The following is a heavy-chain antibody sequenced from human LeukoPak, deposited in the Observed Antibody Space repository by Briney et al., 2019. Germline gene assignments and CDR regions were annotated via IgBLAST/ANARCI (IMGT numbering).Heavy chain of an antibody. Sequence: GGSLSLSCAASGFTFSSYSMNWVRQAPGKGLEWVSSISSSSSYIYYADSVKGRFTISRDNAKNSLYLQMNSLRAEDTAVYYCARGYYYDSSGYPHPGYYYYYYMDVWGKGTTVTVSS. V-gene: IGHV3-21*01. CDR2: ISSSSSYI. J-gene: IGHJ6*03. D-gene: IGHD3-22*01. CDR1: GFTFSSYS. CDR3: ARGYYYDSSGYPHPGYYYYYYMDV.